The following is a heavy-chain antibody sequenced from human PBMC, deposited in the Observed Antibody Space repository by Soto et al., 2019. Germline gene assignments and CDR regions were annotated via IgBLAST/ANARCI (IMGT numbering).Heavy chain of an antibody. D-gene: IGHD6-13*01. CDR2: ISGSGGST. V-gene: IGHV3-23*01. Sequence: EVPLLESGGGLVQPGGSLRLSCAASGFTFSSYAMSWVRQAPGQGLEWVSAISGSGGSTYYADSVKGRFTISRDNSKNTLYLQMNSLRAEDTAVYYCAKENGYSSSWFEFDYWGQGTLVTVSS. CDR1: GFTFSSYA. J-gene: IGHJ4*02. CDR3: AKENGYSSSWFEFDY.